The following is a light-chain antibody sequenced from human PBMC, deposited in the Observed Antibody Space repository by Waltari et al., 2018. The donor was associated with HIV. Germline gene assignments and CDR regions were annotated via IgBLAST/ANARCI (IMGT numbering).Light chain of an antibody. J-gene: IGKJ4*01. CDR1: RTVYFNSNNQNY. CDR3: QQYYTIEST. CDR2: WAS. Sequence: IVMTLSPHSLPLSLGERHTIHCTSSRTVYFNSNNQNYLAWYQQKPGQSPKVLIYWASTRASGVPGRFSGSGSGTDFNLTISSLQADDVAVYYCQQYYTIESTFGGGTKVEIK. V-gene: IGKV4-1*01.